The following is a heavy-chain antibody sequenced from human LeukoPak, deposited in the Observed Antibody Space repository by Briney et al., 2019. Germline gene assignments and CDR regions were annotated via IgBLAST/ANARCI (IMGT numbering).Heavy chain of an antibody. CDR1: GYTFSSYW. CDR3: ARALPPMYSSSWYIYYYYYGMDV. D-gene: IGHD6-13*01. CDR2: IKQDGSEK. V-gene: IGHV3-7*01. J-gene: IGHJ6*02. Sequence: GGSLRLSCAASGYTFSSYWMSWVRQAPGKGLEWVANIKQDGSEKYYVDSVKGRFTISRDNAKNSLYLQMNSLRAEDTAVYYCARALPPMYSSSWYIYYYYYGMDVWGQGTTVTVSS.